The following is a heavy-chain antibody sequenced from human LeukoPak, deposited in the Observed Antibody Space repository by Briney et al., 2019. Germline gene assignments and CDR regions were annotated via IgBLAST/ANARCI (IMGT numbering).Heavy chain of an antibody. V-gene: IGHV3-21*01. CDR1: GFTFSSYS. Sequence: GGSLRLSCAASGFTFSSYSMNWVRQAPGKGLEWVSSISSSSSYIYYADSVKGRFTISRDNAKNSLYLQMNSLGAEDTAVYYCARDSGQGGYDLWGQGTLVTVSS. CDR2: ISSSSSYI. D-gene: IGHD5-12*01. CDR3: ARDSGQGGYDL. J-gene: IGHJ4*02.